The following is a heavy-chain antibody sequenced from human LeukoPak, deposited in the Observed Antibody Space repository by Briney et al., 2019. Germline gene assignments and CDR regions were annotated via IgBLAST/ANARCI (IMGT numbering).Heavy chain of an antibody. Sequence: SETLSLTCTVSGGSISSYYWSWIRQPPGKGLEWIGYIYYSGSTNYNPSLKSRVTISVDTSKNQFSLKLSSVTAADTAVYYCARLNYDYVYNWGQGTLVTVSS. J-gene: IGHJ4*02. V-gene: IGHV4-59*01. CDR1: GGSISSYY. CDR2: IYYSGST. D-gene: IGHD3-16*01. CDR3: ARLNYDYVYN.